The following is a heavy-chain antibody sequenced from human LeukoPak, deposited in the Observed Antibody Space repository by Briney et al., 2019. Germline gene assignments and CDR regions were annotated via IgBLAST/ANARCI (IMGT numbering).Heavy chain of an antibody. Sequence: ASVKVSCKASGYTFTGYYMHWVRQAPGQGLEWMGWINPNSGGTNYAQKFQGRVTMTRDTSISTAHMELSRLRSDDTAVYYCARAEGITIFGVASNYYYYYMDVWGKGTTVTVSS. V-gene: IGHV1-2*02. CDR1: GYTFTGYY. D-gene: IGHD3-3*01. CDR3: ARAEGITIFGVASNYYYYYMDV. CDR2: INPNSGGT. J-gene: IGHJ6*03.